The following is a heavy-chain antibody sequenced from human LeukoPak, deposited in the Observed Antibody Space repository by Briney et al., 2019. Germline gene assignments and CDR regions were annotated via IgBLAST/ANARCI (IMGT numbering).Heavy chain of an antibody. D-gene: IGHD4-17*01. Sequence: GASVKVSCKASGYTFTSYGISWVRQAPGQGLEWMGWISAYNGNTNYAQKLQGRVTMTTKTSTSTAYMDLRGLRSDDTAVYYCARGYDYGDYVGDFDYWGQGTLVTVSS. V-gene: IGHV1-18*01. CDR3: ARGYDYGDYVGDFDY. CDR2: ISAYNGNT. J-gene: IGHJ4*02. CDR1: GYTFTSYG.